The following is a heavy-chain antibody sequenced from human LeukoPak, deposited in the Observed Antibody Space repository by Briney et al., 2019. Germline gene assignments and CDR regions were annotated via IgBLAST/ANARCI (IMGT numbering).Heavy chain of an antibody. Sequence: PGGSLRLSCTASGFTFGDYALSWFRQAPGKGLEWVGFIRSKAYGGTTEYAASVKGRFTISKDDSKSIAYLQMNSLKTEDTAVYYCSTTASITMVRGEDYWGQGTLVTVSS. CDR1: GFTFGDYA. J-gene: IGHJ4*02. D-gene: IGHD3-10*01. V-gene: IGHV3-49*03. CDR3: STTASITMVRGEDY. CDR2: IRSKAYGGTT.